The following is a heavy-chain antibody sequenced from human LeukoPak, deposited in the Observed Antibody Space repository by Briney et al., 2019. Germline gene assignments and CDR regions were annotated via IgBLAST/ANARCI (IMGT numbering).Heavy chain of an antibody. J-gene: IGHJ4*02. D-gene: IGHD2-15*01. CDR2: ISGSGGGT. CDR3: AKGRLVVGAVDY. V-gene: IGHV3-23*01. Sequence: PGGSLRLSCAASGFTFSSYAMTWVRQAPGKGLGWVSGISGSGGGTHYADSVQGRFTISRDNSKNTLYLQMNSLRADDTAVYYCAKGRLVVGAVDYWGQGTLVTVSS. CDR1: GFTFSSYA.